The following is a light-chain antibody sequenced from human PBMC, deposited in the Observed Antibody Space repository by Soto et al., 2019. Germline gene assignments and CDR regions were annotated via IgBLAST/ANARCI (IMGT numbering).Light chain of an antibody. V-gene: IGKV3-20*01. CDR2: GAS. CDR1: QSVSSRY. Sequence: PGETSTLSCRASQSVSSRYLAWYQQKPGQAPRLFMYGASTRAAGIPDRFSGSGSGTDFTLSISRLEPDDFAVYYCQQYATSPLTFGGGTKVDIK. CDR3: QQYATSPLT. J-gene: IGKJ4*01.